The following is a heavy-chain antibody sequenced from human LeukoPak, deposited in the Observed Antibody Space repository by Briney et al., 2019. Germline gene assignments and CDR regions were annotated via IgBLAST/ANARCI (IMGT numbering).Heavy chain of an antibody. V-gene: IGHV3-20*03. CDR1: GFTFDDYG. Sequence: GGSLRLSYAASGFTFDDYGMSWVRQAPGKGLEWVSGINWNGGSTGYADSVKGRFTISRDNAKNSLYLQMNSLRAEDTAFYYCARGWDGDYAGYFDYWGQGTLVTVSS. CDR2: INWNGGST. J-gene: IGHJ4*02. D-gene: IGHD4-17*01. CDR3: ARGWDGDYAGYFDY.